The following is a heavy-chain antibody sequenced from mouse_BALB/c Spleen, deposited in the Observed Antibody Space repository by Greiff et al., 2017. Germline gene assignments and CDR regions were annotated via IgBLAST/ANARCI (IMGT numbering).Heavy chain of an antibody. D-gene: IGHD2-14*01. CDR2: ISSGSSTI. CDR3: ASGRYRYDPFDY. V-gene: IGHV5-17*02. Sequence: EVQVVESGGGLVQPGGSRKLSCAASGFTFSSFGMHWVRQAPEKGLEWVAYISSGSSTIYYADTVKGRFTISRDNPKNTLFLQMTSLRSEDTAMYYCASGRYRYDPFDYWGQGTTLTVSS. J-gene: IGHJ2*01. CDR1: GFTFSSFG.